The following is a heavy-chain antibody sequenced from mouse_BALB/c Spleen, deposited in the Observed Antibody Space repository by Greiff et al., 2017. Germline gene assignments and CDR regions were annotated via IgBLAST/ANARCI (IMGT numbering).Heavy chain of an antibody. CDR3: ARPHYDGPFAY. Sequence: EVQLVESGGDLVKPGGSLKLSCAASGFTFSSYGMSWVRQTPDKRLEWVATISSGGSYTYYPDSVKGRFTISRDNAKNTLYLQMSSLKSEDTAMYYCARPHYDGPFAYWGQGTLVTVSA. V-gene: IGHV5-6*01. J-gene: IGHJ3*01. CDR2: ISSGGSYT. CDR1: GFTFSSYG. D-gene: IGHD1-2*01.